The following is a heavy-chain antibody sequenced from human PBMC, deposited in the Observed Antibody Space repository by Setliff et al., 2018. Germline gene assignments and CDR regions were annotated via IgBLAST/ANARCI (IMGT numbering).Heavy chain of an antibody. J-gene: IGHJ4*02. D-gene: IGHD3-10*01. Sequence: GESLKISCRASGYNFANYWIDWVRQAPGQGLEWMGRINPNSGGTNYAQKFQGRVTMTRDTSISTAYMELSSLKSDDTAMYYCARGLLWFGEPQLDYWGQGTLVTVSS. CDR3: ARGLLWFGEPQLDY. CDR2: INPNSGGT. V-gene: IGHV1-2*06. CDR1: GYNFANYW.